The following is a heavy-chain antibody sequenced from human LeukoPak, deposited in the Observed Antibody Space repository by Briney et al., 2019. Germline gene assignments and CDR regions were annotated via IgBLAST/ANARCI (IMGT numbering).Heavy chain of an antibody. Sequence: PSETLSLTCTVSGDSINNFYWSWIRQPAGKGLEWIGRIYTSGSTNYNPSLKSRVTISVDTSKNQFSLKLSSVTAADTAVYYCARVTGYMVEDYFDYWGQGTLVTVSS. D-gene: IGHD6-13*01. CDR1: GDSINNFY. J-gene: IGHJ4*02. CDR2: IYTSGST. CDR3: ARVTGYMVEDYFDY. V-gene: IGHV4-4*07.